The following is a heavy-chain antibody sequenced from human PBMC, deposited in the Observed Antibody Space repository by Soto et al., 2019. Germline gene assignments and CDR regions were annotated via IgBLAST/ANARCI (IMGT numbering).Heavy chain of an antibody. J-gene: IGHJ2*01. CDR2: IIPIFGTA. D-gene: IGHD5-12*01. V-gene: IGHV1-69*12. CDR3: ARGNHRWLQWWYFDL. Sequence: QVQLVQSGAEVKKPGSSVTVSCKASGGTFSSYTISWVRQAPGQGLEWMGGIIPIFGTANYAQKFQGRVSISADEPTSTAYMELSRLRSEESAVYYCARGNHRWLQWWYFDLWGRGTLVTVSS. CDR1: GGTFSSYT.